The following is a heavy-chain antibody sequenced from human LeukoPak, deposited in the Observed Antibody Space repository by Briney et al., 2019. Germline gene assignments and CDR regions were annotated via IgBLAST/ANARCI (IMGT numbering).Heavy chain of an antibody. CDR3: ARDGYLGEDTQYGGYFDY. Sequence: GGSLRLSCVTSGFTFTHYGMHWVRQAPGKGLEWVAFIRHDDRGKYFADSVKGRFIISRDNSKNTVSLQMNSLRAEDTAVYYCARDGYLGEDTQYGGYFDYWGQGTLVTVSS. CDR2: IRHDDRGK. D-gene: IGHD5-12*01. CDR1: GFTFTHYG. J-gene: IGHJ4*02. V-gene: IGHV3-30*02.